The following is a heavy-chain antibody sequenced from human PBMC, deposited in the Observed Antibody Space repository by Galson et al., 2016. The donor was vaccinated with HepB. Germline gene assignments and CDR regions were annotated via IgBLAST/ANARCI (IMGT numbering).Heavy chain of an antibody. CDR1: GYPFEKCW. D-gene: IGHD3-16*02. J-gene: IGHJ4*02. CDR2: ITQDGSEK. V-gene: IGHV3-7*01. Sequence: SLRLSCAASGYPFEKCWLSWVRQAPGKGLEWVANITQDGSEKYYGDSVKGRCTISRDNARNSVYLQMNDLRVDGTAIYYCAREGPRRISLAKMGFFDYWGRGSLVTVSS. CDR3: AREGPRRISLAKMGFFDY.